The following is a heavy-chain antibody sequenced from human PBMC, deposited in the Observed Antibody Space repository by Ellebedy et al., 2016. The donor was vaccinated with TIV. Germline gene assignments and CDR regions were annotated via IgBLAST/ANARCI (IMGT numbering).Heavy chain of an antibody. V-gene: IGHV3-7*01. CDR2: IKQDGSEK. J-gene: IGHJ4*02. CDR3: ARVYDSIDY. D-gene: IGHD3-22*01. Sequence: PGGSLRLSCAASGFTLSSYWMSWVRQAPGKGLEWVANIKQDGSEKYYVNSVKGRFTISRDNDKNTLYLQMNSLRADDTDVYYCARVYDSIDYWGQGTLVTVSS. CDR1: GFTLSSYW.